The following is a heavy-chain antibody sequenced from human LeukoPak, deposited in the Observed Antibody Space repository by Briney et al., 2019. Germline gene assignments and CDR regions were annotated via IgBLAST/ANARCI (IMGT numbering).Heavy chain of an antibody. CDR3: ARDLPDKTFDY. Sequence: PSETLSLTCAVYGGSFSGYYWSWIRQPPGKGLEWIGEINHSGSTNYNPSLKSRVTISVDTSKNQFSLKLSSVTAADTAVYYCARDLPDKTFDYWGQGTLVTVSS. D-gene: IGHD3-9*01. CDR2: INHSGST. V-gene: IGHV4-34*01. CDR1: GGSFSGYY. J-gene: IGHJ4*02.